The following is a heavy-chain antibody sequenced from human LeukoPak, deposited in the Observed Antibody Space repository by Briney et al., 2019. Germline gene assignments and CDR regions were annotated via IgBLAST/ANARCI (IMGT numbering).Heavy chain of an antibody. CDR3: ARDLRIAAIGYYYYGMDV. V-gene: IGHV1-69*13. J-gene: IGHJ6*02. CDR1: GGTFSSYA. Sequence: GASVKVSCKASGGTFSSYAISWVRQAPGQGLEWMGGIIPIFGTANYAQKFQGRVTITADESTSTAYMELSSLRSEDTAVYYCARDLRIAAIGYYYYGMDVWGQGTTVTVSS. D-gene: IGHD6-13*01. CDR2: IIPIFGTA.